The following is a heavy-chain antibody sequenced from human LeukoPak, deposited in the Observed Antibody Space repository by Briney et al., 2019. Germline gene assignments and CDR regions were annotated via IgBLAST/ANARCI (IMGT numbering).Heavy chain of an antibody. CDR2: IYYSGSP. Sequence: SQTLSLTCTVSGGSVSSGGYYWSWIRQHPGMGLEWLGYIYYSGSPYYHLSLKSRGIMSLDTSKNQFFLKRSCVTAADTAVYYCRVTGSRVYDSSGYYYDYFDYWGQETLVTVSS. D-gene: IGHD3-22*01. J-gene: IGHJ4*02. CDR3: RVTGSRVYDSSGYYYDYFDY. CDR1: GGSVSSGGYY. V-gene: IGHV4-31*03.